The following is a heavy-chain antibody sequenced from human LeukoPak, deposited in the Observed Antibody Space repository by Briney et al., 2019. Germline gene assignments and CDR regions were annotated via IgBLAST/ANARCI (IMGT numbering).Heavy chain of an antibody. D-gene: IGHD6-13*01. CDR1: GYTFTPYY. CDR3: ARDLSTAPGNYYFDY. CDR2: INPGGGGT. Sequence: ASVKVSCKASGYTFTPYYIHWVRQAPGQGLEWMEIINPGGGGTTYAQKFQGRVTMTRDMSTSTVYMELSSLRSEDTAVYYCARDLSTAPGNYYFDYWGQGTLVTVSS. V-gene: IGHV1-46*01. J-gene: IGHJ4*02.